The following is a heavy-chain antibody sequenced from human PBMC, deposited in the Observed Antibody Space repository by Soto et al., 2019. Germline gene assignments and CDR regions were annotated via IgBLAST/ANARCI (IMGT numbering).Heavy chain of an antibody. CDR3: ARGKYQLLNNAFDI. CDR2: IYYSGST. J-gene: IGHJ3*02. Sequence: SETLSLTCTVSGGSISSGGYYWSWIRQHPGKGLEWIGYIYYSGSTYYNPSLKSRVTISVDASKNQFSLKLSSVTAADTAVYYCARGKYQLLNNAFDIWGQGTMVTVSS. V-gene: IGHV4-31*03. D-gene: IGHD2-2*01. CDR1: GGSISSGGYY.